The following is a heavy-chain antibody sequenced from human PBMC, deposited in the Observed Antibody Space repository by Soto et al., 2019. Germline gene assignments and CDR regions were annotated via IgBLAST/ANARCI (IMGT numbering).Heavy chain of an antibody. J-gene: IGHJ5*02. D-gene: IGHD2-15*01. CDR3: ARGLECRGYCLDKPTWFGP. CDR1: GGTFSRSA. V-gene: IGHV1-69*06. CDR2: IIPIFGTP. Sequence: GASVKVSCKASGGTFSRSAINWVRQAPGQGLEWMGRIIPIFGTPYYAQKFQGRVTITADKSTSTVYMELSSLGSDDTAVYFCARGLECRGYCLDKPTWFGPWGQGTLVTVSS.